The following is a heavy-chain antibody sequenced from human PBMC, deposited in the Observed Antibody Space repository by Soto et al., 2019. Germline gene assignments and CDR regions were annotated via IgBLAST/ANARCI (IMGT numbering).Heavy chain of an antibody. Sequence: PCGPLRLSCAASGFTFSSYAMSWVRQAPGKGLEWVSAISGSGGSTYYADSVKGRFTISRDNSKNTLYLQMNSLRAEDTAVYYCAKKVGATHDYCFDYWGQGTLVTVSS. D-gene: IGHD1-26*01. CDR2: ISGSGGST. J-gene: IGHJ4*02. V-gene: IGHV3-23*01. CDR1: GFTFSSYA. CDR3: AKKVGATHDYCFDY.